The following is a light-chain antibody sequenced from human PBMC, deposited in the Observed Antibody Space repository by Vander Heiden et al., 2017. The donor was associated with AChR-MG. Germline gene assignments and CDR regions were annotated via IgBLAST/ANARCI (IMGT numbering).Light chain of an antibody. CDR1: QRVSSN. V-gene: IGKV3-15*01. J-gene: IGKJ4*01. CDR3: QQYNDWPLT. Sequence: IVMTQSPATLSVSPGERATLSCRASQRVSSNLAWYQQKPGQAPRLLIYGASTRATAFPARFSGSESGTEFTLTISSLQSEDFAVYYCQQYNDWPLTFGGGTKVEIK. CDR2: GAS.